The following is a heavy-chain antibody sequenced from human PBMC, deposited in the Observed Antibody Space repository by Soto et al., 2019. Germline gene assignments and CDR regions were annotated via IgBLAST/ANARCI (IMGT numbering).Heavy chain of an antibody. CDR3: AKLVSHAHFDY. CDR2: ISIRGDVS. D-gene: IGHD2-15*01. V-gene: IGHV3-23*01. CDR1: VFTFSVSD. J-gene: IGHJ4*02. Sequence: DVRVLESGGGLVQPGGSLRLSCAPSVFTFSVSDMTWVRQAPGKGLEWVSSISIRGDVSYYADSVKGRFTISRDNSKNTLYLQMSILRAEDTAVYYCAKLVSHAHFDYWARGGLVTVSS.